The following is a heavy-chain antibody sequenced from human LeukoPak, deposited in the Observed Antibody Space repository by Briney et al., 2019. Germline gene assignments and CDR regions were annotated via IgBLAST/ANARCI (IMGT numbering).Heavy chain of an antibody. Sequence: PSETLSLTCTVSGGSISSSSYYWGWIRQPPGKGLEWIGSIYYSGSTYYNPSLTSRVTISVDTSKNQFSLKLSSVTAADTAVYYCARDGCTNGVCYVVNWFDPWGQGTLVTVSS. CDR1: GGSISSSSYY. D-gene: IGHD2-8*01. J-gene: IGHJ5*02. V-gene: IGHV4-39*07. CDR2: IYYSGST. CDR3: ARDGCTNGVCYVVNWFDP.